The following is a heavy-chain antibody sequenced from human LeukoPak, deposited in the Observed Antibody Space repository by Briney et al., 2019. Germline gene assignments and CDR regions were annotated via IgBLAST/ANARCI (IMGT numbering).Heavy chain of an antibody. CDR2: IYYSGST. CDR3: ARGRSSQDY. CDR1: GGSISSSSYY. Sequence: SETLSLTCTVSGGSISSSSYYWGWIRQPPGKGLEWIGSIYYSGSTYYNPSLKSRVTISVDTSKNQFSLKLSSVTAADTAVYYCARGRSSQDYWGQGTLVTVSS. V-gene: IGHV4-39*07. D-gene: IGHD6-13*01. J-gene: IGHJ4*02.